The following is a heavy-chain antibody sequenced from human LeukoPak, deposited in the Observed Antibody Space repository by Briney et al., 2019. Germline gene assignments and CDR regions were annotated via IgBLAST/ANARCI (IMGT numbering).Heavy chain of an antibody. CDR1: GFTFSSYS. CDR3: ARDRYYYDSSGYYSTYGAFDI. CDR2: ISSSSSYI. D-gene: IGHD3-22*01. J-gene: IGHJ3*02. Sequence: GGSLRLSCAASGFTFSSYSMNWVRQAPGKGLEWVSSISSSSSYIYYADSVKGRFTISRDNAKNSLYLQMNSLRAEDTAVYYCARDRYYYDSSGYYSTYGAFDIWGQGTMVTVSS. V-gene: IGHV3-21*01.